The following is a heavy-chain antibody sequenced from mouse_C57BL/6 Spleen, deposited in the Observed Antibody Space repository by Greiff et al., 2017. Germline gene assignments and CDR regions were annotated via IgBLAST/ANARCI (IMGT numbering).Heavy chain of an antibody. Sequence: VQLQQSGAELVKPGASVKLSCKASGYTFTEYTIHWVKQRSGQGLEWIGWFYPGSGSIKYNEKFKDKATLTADKSSSTVYMELSRLTSEDSAVYFCARHEMGYYYGSSSYYFDYWGQGTTLTVSS. CDR2: FYPGSGSI. CDR3: ARHEMGYYYGSSSYYFDY. D-gene: IGHD1-1*01. V-gene: IGHV1-62-2*01. J-gene: IGHJ2*01. CDR1: GYTFTEYT.